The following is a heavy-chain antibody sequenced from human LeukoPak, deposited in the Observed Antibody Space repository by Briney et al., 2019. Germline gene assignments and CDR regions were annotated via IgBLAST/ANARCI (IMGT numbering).Heavy chain of an antibody. D-gene: IGHD2-2*01. CDR1: GGSFSGYY. CDR3: ARGVATIVVVPAATYYYYYMDV. Sequence: PSETLSLTCAVYGGSFSGYYWSWIRQPPGKGLEWIGEINHSGSTNYNPSLKSRVTISVDTSKNQFSLKLSSVTAADTAVYYCARGVATIVVVPAATYYYYYMDVWGKGTTVTVSS. V-gene: IGHV4-34*01. CDR2: INHSGST. J-gene: IGHJ6*03.